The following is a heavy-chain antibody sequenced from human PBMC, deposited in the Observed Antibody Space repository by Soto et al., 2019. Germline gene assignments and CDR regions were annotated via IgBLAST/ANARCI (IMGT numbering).Heavy chain of an antibody. J-gene: IGHJ4*02. V-gene: IGHV1-58*01. D-gene: IGHD2-8*01. CDR2: IGVGSGNR. Sequence: SVKFSCKASGFTFTSSAVQLVRQARGQRLEWIGWIGVGSGNRHYAQKFQERVAITRDMSTNTAYMELSSLRSEDTAVYYCAALGVNFDHWGQGTLVTVSS. CDR1: GFTFTSSA. CDR3: AALGVNFDH.